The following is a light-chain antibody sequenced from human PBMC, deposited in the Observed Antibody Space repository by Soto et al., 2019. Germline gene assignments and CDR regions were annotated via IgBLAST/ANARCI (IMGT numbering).Light chain of an antibody. CDR3: QQRRNWPLT. Sequence: DIVLTQSPATLSLSPGERATLSCRASQSVDSYLTWYQQRPGQAPRLLVYDVSKGATGIPVRFSGSGSGTDFTLTISSLEPEDVAIYYCQQRRNWPLTFGGGTKVEIK. J-gene: IGKJ4*01. CDR2: DVS. V-gene: IGKV3-11*01. CDR1: QSVDSY.